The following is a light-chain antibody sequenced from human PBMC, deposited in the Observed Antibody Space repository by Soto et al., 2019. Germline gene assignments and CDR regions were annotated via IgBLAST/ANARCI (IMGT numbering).Light chain of an antibody. V-gene: IGLV2-14*03. CDR2: DVS. J-gene: IGLJ1*01. CDR1: SSDVGGYDY. CDR3: SSDTSSSTYV. Sequence: QSALTQPASVSGSPGQSITISCTGSSSDVGGYDYVSWYQQHPGKAPKLIIYDVSYRPSGVSNRFSGSKSGNTASLTISGLQAEDEADYYCSSDTSSSTYVFGTGTKLTVL.